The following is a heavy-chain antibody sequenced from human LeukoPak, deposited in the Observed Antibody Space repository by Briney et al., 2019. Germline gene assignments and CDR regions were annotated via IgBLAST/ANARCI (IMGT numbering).Heavy chain of an antibody. CDR2: IYSGGST. CDR3: ARSWPTDWFDP. Sequence: GGSLRLSCAASGFTVSLYYMTWVRQAPGKGLEWVSVIYSGGSTYYADSVKGRFTISRDNSKNTLYLQMNSLRAEDTAVYYCARSWPTDWFDPWGQGTLVTVSS. CDR1: GFTVSLYY. J-gene: IGHJ5*02. V-gene: IGHV3-53*01.